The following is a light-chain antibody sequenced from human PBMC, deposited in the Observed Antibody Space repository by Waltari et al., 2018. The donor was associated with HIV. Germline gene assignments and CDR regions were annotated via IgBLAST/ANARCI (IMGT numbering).Light chain of an antibody. Sequence: QSVLTQPPSASGTPGQRVTISCSGSSSNIESYPVSWYQQLPGTAPKLPRYSNNQGPSGVPARFAGSTSGTAASLGISGLQSEDEADFYCAAWDDSLNGLVFGGGTKLTVL. CDR3: AAWDDSLNGLV. CDR1: SSNIESYP. J-gene: IGLJ3*02. V-gene: IGLV1-44*01. CDR2: SNN.